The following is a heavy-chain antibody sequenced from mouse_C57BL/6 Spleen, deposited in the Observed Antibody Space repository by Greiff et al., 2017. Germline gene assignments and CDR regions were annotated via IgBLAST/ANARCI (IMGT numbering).Heavy chain of an antibody. D-gene: IGHD2-12*01. J-gene: IGHJ2*01. CDR1: GYNFNEYT. V-gene: IGHV1-62-2*01. CDR3: ARRGGDCYEGNYVDY. Sequence: QVQLKESGAELVKPGASVKLSCKASGYNFNEYTIHWVKQRSGQGLEWIGWFYPGSGSIKYNEKFKDKATLTADKSSSTVYMELSRLTSEDSAVYFCARRGGDCYEGNYVDYWGQGTTLTVSS. CDR2: FYPGSGSI.